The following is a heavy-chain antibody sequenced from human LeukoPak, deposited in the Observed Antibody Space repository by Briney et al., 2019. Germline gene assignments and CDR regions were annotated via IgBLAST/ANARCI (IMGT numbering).Heavy chain of an antibody. Sequence: KPSETLSLTCTVSGGSISSYYWSWIRQPPGKGLEWIGYIYCSGSTNYNPSLKSRVTISVDTSENQFSLKLSSVTAADTAVYYCARHSFSSGGFSHFDYWGQGTLVTVSS. V-gene: IGHV4-59*08. D-gene: IGHD3-3*01. CDR3: ARHSFSSGGFSHFDY. J-gene: IGHJ4*02. CDR1: GGSISSYY. CDR2: IYCSGST.